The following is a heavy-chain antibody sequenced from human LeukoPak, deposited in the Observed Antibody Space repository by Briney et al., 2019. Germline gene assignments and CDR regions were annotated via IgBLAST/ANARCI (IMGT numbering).Heavy chain of an antibody. D-gene: IGHD2-2*01. V-gene: IGHV4-39*01. CDR3: ARGTVVVPAERLYYYYMDV. J-gene: IGHJ6*03. CDR1: GGSISSSSYY. Sequence: SETLSLTCTVSGGSISSSSYYWGWIRQPPGKGLEWIGSIYYSGSTYYNPSLKSRVTISVDTSKNQFSLKLSSVTATDTAVYYCARGTVVVPAERLYYYYMDVWGKGSTVTVSS. CDR2: IYYSGST.